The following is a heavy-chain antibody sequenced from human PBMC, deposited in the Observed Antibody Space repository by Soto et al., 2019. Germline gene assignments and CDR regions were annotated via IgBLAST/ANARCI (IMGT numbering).Heavy chain of an antibody. V-gene: IGHV3-30-3*01. Sequence: HPGGSLRLSCAASGFTFSSYAMHWVRQAPGKGLEWVAVISYDGSNKYYADSVKGRFTISRDNSKNTLYLQMNSLRAEDTAVYYCARDHRGTTVTTRYFDYWGQGTLVTVSS. J-gene: IGHJ4*02. D-gene: IGHD4-17*01. CDR2: ISYDGSNK. CDR3: ARDHRGTTVTTRYFDY. CDR1: GFTFSSYA.